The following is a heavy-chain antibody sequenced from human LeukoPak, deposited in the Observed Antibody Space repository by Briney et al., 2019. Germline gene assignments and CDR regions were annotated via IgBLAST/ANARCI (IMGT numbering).Heavy chain of an antibody. D-gene: IGHD3-10*01. CDR2: INPNSGGT. CDR3: AVRWFGELYPYY. V-gene: IGHV1-2*02. CDR1: GYTFTGYY. J-gene: IGHJ4*02. Sequence: RASVTVSCKASGYTFTGYYMDWVRQAPGQGLEGMGWINPNSGGTNYAQQFQGRVTMTRDTSISTAYMELSRLRSDDTAVYYCAVRWFGELYPYYWGQGTLVTVSS.